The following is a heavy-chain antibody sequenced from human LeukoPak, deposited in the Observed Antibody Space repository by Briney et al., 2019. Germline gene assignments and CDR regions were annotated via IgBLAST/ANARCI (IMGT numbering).Heavy chain of an antibody. V-gene: IGHV3-21*01. Sequence: GGSLRLSCSASGFTFSSYGMHWVRQAPGKGLEWVSSISSSSSYIYYADSVKGRFTISRDNAKNSLYLQMNSLRAEDTAVYYCAREYWGIDYWGQGTLVTVSS. CDR2: ISSSSSYI. CDR1: GFTFSSYG. D-gene: IGHD2-15*01. J-gene: IGHJ4*02. CDR3: AREYWGIDY.